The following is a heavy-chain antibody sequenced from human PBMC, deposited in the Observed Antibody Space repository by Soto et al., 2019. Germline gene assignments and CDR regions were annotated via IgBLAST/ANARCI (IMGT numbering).Heavy chain of an antibody. D-gene: IGHD3-22*01. CDR3: AKDRGDSSGYYYYYYGMDV. CDR1: GFTFSSYA. J-gene: IGHJ6*02. CDR2: ISGSGGST. V-gene: IGHV3-23*01. Sequence: HPGGSLRLSCAASGFTFSSYAMSWVRQAPGKGLEWVSAISGSGGSTYYADSVKGRFTISRDNSKNTLYLQMNSLRAEDTAVYYCAKDRGDSSGYYYYYYGMDVWGQGTTVTVSS.